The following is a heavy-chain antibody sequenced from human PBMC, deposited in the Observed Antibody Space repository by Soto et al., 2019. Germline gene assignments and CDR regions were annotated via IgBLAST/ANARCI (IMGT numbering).Heavy chain of an antibody. CDR3: ARDKGVGESDV. J-gene: IGHJ6*02. CDR1: GYSFTSYG. V-gene: IGHV1-18*01. CDR2: ISAYNGNT. Sequence: QVQLVQSGAEVKKPGASVKVSCKASGYSFTSYGITWVRQAPGQGLEWMGWISAYNGNTNYAQKLQGRVTMTTHTSTSTAYMELVRLRSDVTAVYYCARDKGVGESDVWGQGTTVTVSS. D-gene: IGHD3-10*01.